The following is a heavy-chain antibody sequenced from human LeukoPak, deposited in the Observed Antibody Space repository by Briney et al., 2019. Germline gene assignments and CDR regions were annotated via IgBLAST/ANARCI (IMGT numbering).Heavy chain of an antibody. CDR1: GFTFSDYG. J-gene: IGHJ4*02. V-gene: IGHV3-64D*09. Sequence: AGGSLRLSCSASGFTFSDYGMHWVRQAPGKGLEYVSAVSSNGGSTYYADSVQGRFTISRDNSRKTLYLQMSSLRAEDTAVYYCVKSYNSGWYFFDYWGQGTLVTVSS. D-gene: IGHD6-19*01. CDR2: VSSNGGST. CDR3: VKSYNSGWYFFDY.